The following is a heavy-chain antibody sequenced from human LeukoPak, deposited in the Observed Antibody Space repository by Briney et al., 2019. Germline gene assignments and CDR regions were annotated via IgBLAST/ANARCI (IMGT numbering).Heavy chain of an antibody. CDR1: GFTFSSYA. CDR2: ISSNGGST. V-gene: IGHV3-64D*09. CDR3: VRGWYYFDY. D-gene: IGHD6-13*01. J-gene: IGHJ4*02. Sequence: PGGSLRLSCSASGFTFSSYAMSWVRQAPAKGLEYVSGISSNGGSTYYADSVKGRFTISRDNSKNTLYLQMSSLRAEDTAVYYCVRGWYYFDYWGQGTLVTVSS.